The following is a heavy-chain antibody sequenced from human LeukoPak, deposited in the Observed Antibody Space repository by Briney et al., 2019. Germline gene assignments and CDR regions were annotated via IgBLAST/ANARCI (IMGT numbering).Heavy chain of an antibody. CDR3: AKKMIASIAVAGTAFDI. CDR1: GFTFSSYA. Sequence: GGSLRLFCAASGFTFSSYAMSWVRQAPGKGLEWVSAISGSGGSTYYADSVKGRFTISRDNSKNTLYLQMNSLRAEDTAVYYCAKKMIASIAVAGTAFDIWGQGTMVTVSS. D-gene: IGHD6-19*01. CDR2: ISGSGGST. J-gene: IGHJ3*02. V-gene: IGHV3-23*01.